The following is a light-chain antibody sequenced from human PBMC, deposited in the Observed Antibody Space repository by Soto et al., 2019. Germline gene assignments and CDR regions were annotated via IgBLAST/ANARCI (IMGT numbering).Light chain of an antibody. CDR1: QRFSSN. CDR2: GAS. J-gene: IGKJ1*01. V-gene: IGKV3-15*01. CDR3: QQYNNWWT. Sequence: VLTQSPGTLYLSPGERVTLSCRASQRFSSNLAWYQQKPGQAPRLLIYGASTRATGIPARFSGSGSGTEFTLTISSLQSEDFAVYYCQQYNNWWTFGQGTKVDIK.